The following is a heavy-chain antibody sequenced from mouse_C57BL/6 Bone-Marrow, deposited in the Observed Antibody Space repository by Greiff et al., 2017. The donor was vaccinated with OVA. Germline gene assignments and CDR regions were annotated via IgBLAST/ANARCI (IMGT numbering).Heavy chain of an antibody. CDR2: INPRSGNT. J-gene: IGHJ3*01. V-gene: IGHV1-81*01. D-gene: IGHD2-2*01. CDR3: AGWFVDVWFAD. Sequence: QVQLQQSGAELARPGASVKLSCKASGYTFTSYGISWVKQRTGQGLEWIGEINPRSGNTYYNEKFKGKATLTADKSYSTAYMELRSLTSEDSAVEFCAGWFVDVWFADWGPGTLVTVSA. CDR1: GYTFTSYG.